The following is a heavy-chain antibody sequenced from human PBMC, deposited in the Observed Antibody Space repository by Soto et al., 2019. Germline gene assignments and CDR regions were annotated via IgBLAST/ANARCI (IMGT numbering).Heavy chain of an antibody. CDR2: IYYSGST. Sequence: SETLSLTCTISNGSIGSYYWTWIRQPPGKGLEWIGHIYYSGSTNYNPSLKSRLTLSLDTSKNQFTLKLTSVTAADTAVYYCARVGRLITAAGLLDAWGQGTLVTVSS. D-gene: IGHD6-13*01. V-gene: IGHV4-59*01. CDR1: NGSIGSYY. CDR3: ARVGRLITAAGLLDA. J-gene: IGHJ5*02.